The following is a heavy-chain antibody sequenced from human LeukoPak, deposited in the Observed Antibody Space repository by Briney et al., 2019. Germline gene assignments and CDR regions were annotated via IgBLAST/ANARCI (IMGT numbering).Heavy chain of an antibody. CDR3: ARDSRFSSIAARYLDVFDI. Sequence: SETLSLTCTVSGGSISSSSYFWGWIRQPPGKGLEWIGSIHFSGSAYYNPSLKSRVTISVDTSKNQFSLKLRSVTAADTAVYYCARDSRFSSIAARYLDVFDIWGQGTMVTVSS. CDR1: GGSISSSSYF. D-gene: IGHD6-6*01. CDR2: IHFSGSA. J-gene: IGHJ3*02. V-gene: IGHV4-39*07.